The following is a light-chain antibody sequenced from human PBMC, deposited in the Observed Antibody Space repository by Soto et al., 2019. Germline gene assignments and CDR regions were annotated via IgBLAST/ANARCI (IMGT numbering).Light chain of an antibody. CDR3: ALYSNHRTLV. CDR2: EVT. J-gene: IGLJ2*01. V-gene: IGLV2-14*01. Sequence: QSVLTQPASVSGSPGQSITISCTGTTSDLGHYNYVSWYQKHPGTAPRLMNYEVTNRTSGVFNRFSGSNSGNTASLNNSGTQGEEEGYYYCALYSNHRTLVFGGGTKPTVL. CDR1: TSDLGHYNY.